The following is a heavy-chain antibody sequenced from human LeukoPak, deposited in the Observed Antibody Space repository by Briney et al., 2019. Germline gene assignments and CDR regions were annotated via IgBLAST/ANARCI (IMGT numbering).Heavy chain of an antibody. CDR2: INPNSGDT. J-gene: IGHJ6*03. Sequence: ASVKVSCKDSGYTFTGYYMHWVRQAPGQGLEWMGWINPNSGDTNYAQKFQGRVTMTRDTPISTAYMELSSLRSDDTAVYYCSRDFGEPTGYYMDVWGKGTTVTVSS. CDR1: GYTFTGYY. CDR3: SRDFGEPTGYYMDV. V-gene: IGHV1-2*02. D-gene: IGHD3-3*01.